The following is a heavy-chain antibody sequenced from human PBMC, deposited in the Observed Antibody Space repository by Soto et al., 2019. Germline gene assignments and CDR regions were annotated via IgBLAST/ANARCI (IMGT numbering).Heavy chain of an antibody. CDR2: INQDGSEK. CDR1: GFALDSYW. J-gene: IGHJ4*02. Sequence: EVQLVESGGGLVQPGGSLRLSCAASGFALDSYWMSWVRQTPGKGLEWVANINQDGSEKDYVDSVKGRFTISRDNAKNSLYLHINSLRAEDTAVYYCARGILWYSSTWERRIYFAYWGQGTLVTVSS. V-gene: IGHV3-7*05. CDR3: ARGILWYSSTWERRIYFAY. D-gene: IGHD6-13*01.